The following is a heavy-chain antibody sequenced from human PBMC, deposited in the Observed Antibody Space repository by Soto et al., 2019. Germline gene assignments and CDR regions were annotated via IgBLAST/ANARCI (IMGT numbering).Heavy chain of an antibody. CDR1: GYTLTELS. Sequence: ASVKVSCKVSGYTLTELSMHWVRQAPGKGLEWMGGFDPEDGETIYAQKFQGRVTMTEDTSTDTAYMELSSLRSEDTAVYYCATDLKALPATEEGAFDIWGQGKMVTVSS. D-gene: IGHD4-17*01. CDR3: ATDLKALPATEEGAFDI. V-gene: IGHV1-24*01. CDR2: FDPEDGET. J-gene: IGHJ3*02.